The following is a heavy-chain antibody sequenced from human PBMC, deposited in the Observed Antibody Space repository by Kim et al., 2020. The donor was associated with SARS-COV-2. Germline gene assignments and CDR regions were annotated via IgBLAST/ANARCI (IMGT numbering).Heavy chain of an antibody. J-gene: IGHJ4*02. CDR3: ARDNDRGGHYDQFDY. V-gene: IGHV3-30*07. D-gene: IGHD3-3*01. Sequence: GAVKGRFTVSRDDSKNTVYLEMNSLRVEDTAVYHSARDNDRGGHYDQFDYWGQGTLVTVSS.